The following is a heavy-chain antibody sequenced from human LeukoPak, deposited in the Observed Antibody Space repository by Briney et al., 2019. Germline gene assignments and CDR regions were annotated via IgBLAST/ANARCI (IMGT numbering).Heavy chain of an antibody. CDR1: GFTFSSYA. CDR2: ISGSGGST. Sequence: GGSLRLSCAASGFTFSSYAMSWVRQAPGKGLEWVSAISGSGGSTYYADSVKGRFTISRDNSKNTLYLQMNSLRAEDTAVYYCARDSGVGACLFCSAFDLWGQGTMATVSS. J-gene: IGHJ3*01. V-gene: IGHV3-23*01. D-gene: IGHD1-26*01. CDR3: ARDSGVGACLFCSAFDL.